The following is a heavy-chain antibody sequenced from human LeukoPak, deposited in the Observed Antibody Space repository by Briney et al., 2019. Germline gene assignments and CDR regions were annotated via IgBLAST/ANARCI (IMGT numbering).Heavy chain of an antibody. J-gene: IGHJ1*01. CDR2: IYYSGST. CDR1: GGSISSGGYY. Sequence: PSETLSLTCTVSGGSISSGGYYWSWIRQHPGKGLEWIGYIYYSGSTYYTPSLKSRVTISVDTSKNQFSLKLSSVTAADTAVYYCARHQDYYDSGYFQHWGQGTLVTVSS. CDR3: ARHQDYYDSGYFQH. D-gene: IGHD3-22*01. V-gene: IGHV4-31*03.